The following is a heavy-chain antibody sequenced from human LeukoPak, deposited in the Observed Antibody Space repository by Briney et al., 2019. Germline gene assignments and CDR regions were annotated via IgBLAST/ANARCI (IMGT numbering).Heavy chain of an antibody. CDR1: GFTFGDYA. CDR2: IKQDGSEK. Sequence: GGSLRLSCTASGFTFGDYAMSWFRQAPGKGLEWVANIKQDGSEKYYVDSVKGRFTISRDNAKNSLYLQMNSLRAEDTAVYYCARGSLSTQFTYYYDSSGYAPFDYWGQGTLVTVSS. V-gene: IGHV3-7*01. J-gene: IGHJ4*02. CDR3: ARGSLSTQFTYYYDSSGYAPFDY. D-gene: IGHD3-22*01.